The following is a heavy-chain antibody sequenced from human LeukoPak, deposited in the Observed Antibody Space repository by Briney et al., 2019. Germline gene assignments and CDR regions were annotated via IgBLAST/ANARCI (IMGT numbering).Heavy chain of an antibody. CDR1: GGPISSGDYY. V-gene: IGHV4-30-4*08. CDR3: ARAGDPDAFDI. J-gene: IGHJ3*02. Sequence: SQTLSLTCTVSGGPISSGDYYWSWIRQPPGKGLEWIGYIYYSGSTYYNPSLKSRVTISVDTSKNQFSLKLSSVTAADTAVYYCARAGDPDAFDIWGQGTMVTVSS. CDR2: IYYSGST. D-gene: IGHD4-17*01.